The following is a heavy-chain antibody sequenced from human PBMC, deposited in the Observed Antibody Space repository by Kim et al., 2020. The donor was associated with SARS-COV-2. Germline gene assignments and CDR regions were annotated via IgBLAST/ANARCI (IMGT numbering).Heavy chain of an antibody. CDR1: GYTFTGYY. J-gene: IGHJ5*02. CDR2: INPNSGGT. D-gene: IGHD3-16*02. V-gene: IGHV1-2*06. Sequence: ASVKVSCKASGYTFTGYYMHWVRQAPGQGLEWMGRINPNSGGTNYAQKFQGRVTMTRDTSISTAYMELSRLRSDDTAVYYCARDYDYVWGSYRYRELHQLGWFDPWGQGTLVTVSS. CDR3: ARDYDYVWGSYRYRELHQLGWFDP.